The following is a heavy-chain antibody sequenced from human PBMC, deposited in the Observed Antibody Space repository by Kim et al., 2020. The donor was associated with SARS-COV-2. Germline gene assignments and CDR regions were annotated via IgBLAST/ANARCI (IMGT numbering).Heavy chain of an antibody. Sequence: GGSLRLSCAASGFTFSSYAMSWVRQAPGKGLEWVSAISGGGGRKYYAHSVKGRFTISRDNSKNTLYLQMNSLRAEDTAVYYCAKDGYGAKGAFDYWGQGTLVTVSS. CDR1: GFTFSSYA. V-gene: IGHV3-23*01. CDR2: ISGGGGRK. D-gene: IGHD1-1*01. CDR3: AKDGYGAKGAFDY. J-gene: IGHJ4*02.